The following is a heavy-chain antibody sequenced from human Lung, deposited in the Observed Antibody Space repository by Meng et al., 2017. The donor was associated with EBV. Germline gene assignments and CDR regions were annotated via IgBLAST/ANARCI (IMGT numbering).Heavy chain of an antibody. CDR1: GGSISSDY. CDR2: IYHSGST. CDR3: ARGITMVRGVPGHWFDP. D-gene: IGHD3-10*01. V-gene: IGHV4-59*12. Sequence: QVRLQGSGPGLVRPSGTLFLTCVVSGGSISSDYWSWIRQPPGKGLEWIGYIYHSGSTYYNPSLKSRVTISVDRSKNQFSLKLSSVTAADTAVYYCARGITMVRGVPGHWFDPWGQGTLVTVSS. J-gene: IGHJ5*02.